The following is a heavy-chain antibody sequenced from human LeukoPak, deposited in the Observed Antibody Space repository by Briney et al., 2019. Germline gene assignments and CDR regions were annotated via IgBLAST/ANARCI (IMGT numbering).Heavy chain of an antibody. CDR3: TTGVVITGQGDDY. CDR1: GFTFSSYS. D-gene: IGHD3-22*01. CDR2: IKSKTDGGTT. J-gene: IGHJ4*02. Sequence: PGGSLRLSCAASGFTFSSYSVSWVRQAPGKGLEWVGRIKSKTDGGTTDYAAPVKGRFTISRDDSKNTLYLQMNSLKTEDTAVYYCTTGVVITGQGDDYWGQGTLVTVSS. V-gene: IGHV3-15*01.